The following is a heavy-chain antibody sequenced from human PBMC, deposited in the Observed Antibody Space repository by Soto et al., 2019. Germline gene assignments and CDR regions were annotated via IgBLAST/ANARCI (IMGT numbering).Heavy chain of an antibody. J-gene: IGHJ4*02. V-gene: IGHV3-9*01. Sequence: PGGSLRLSCAASGFTFDDYAMHWVRQAPGKGLEWVSGISWNSGSIGYADSVKGRFTISRDNAKNSLYLQMNSLRAEDTALYYCAKDQGGSGVDYFDYWGQGTLVTVSS. CDR3: AKDQGGSGVDYFDY. CDR2: ISWNSGSI. CDR1: GFTFDDYA. D-gene: IGHD3-10*01.